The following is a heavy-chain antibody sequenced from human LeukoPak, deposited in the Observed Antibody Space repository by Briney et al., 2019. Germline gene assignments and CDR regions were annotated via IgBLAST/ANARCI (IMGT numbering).Heavy chain of an antibody. D-gene: IGHD2-2*01. J-gene: IGHJ3*02. CDR2: INPSGGST. CDR1: GYVFTSYY. Sequence: ASVKVSCKASGYVFTSYYLHWVRQAPGPGLEWMGVINPSGGSTSYAQKFQGRVTMTRDTSTSTLYMELSSLRSEDTAVYYCARDRVPAANRASDAFDIWGQGTMVTVSS. V-gene: IGHV1-46*01. CDR3: ARDRVPAANRASDAFDI.